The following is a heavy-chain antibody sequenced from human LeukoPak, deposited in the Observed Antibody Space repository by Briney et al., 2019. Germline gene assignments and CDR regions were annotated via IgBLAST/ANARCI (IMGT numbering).Heavy chain of an antibody. Sequence: GGSLRLSCAASGFTFTSYSMNWVRQAPGKGLEWVSITRSSNGHIYYAESVKGRFTISRDKAKKSLYLQMNSLRAEDTAVYYCARGEGPSTLDYWGQGTLVTVSS. CDR3: ARGEGPSTLDY. CDR2: TRSSNGHI. CDR1: GFTFTSYS. D-gene: IGHD3-3*02. J-gene: IGHJ4*02. V-gene: IGHV3-21*01.